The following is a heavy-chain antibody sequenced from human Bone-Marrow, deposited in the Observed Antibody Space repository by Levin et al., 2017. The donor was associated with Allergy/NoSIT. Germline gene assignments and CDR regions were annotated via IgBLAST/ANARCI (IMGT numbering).Heavy chain of an antibody. J-gene: IGHJ3*02. CDR1: GFTFSNYD. V-gene: IGHV3-13*04. CDR2: LDTAGDT. CDR3: ARGHRGTFDI. Sequence: GESLKISCAASGFTFSNYDMHWVRQATGKGLEWVSALDTAGDTYYPGSVKGRFTISSADAKNSLYLHMHSLRAGDTAVYYCARGHRGTFDIWGQGTMVTVSS.